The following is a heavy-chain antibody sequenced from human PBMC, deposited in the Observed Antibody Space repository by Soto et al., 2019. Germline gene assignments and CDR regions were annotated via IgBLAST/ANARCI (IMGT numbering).Heavy chain of an antibody. CDR1: GGSISGYY. J-gene: IGHJ4*02. V-gene: IGHV4-59*12. Sequence: ASETLSLTCTVSGGSISGYYWSWIRQPPGKALEWIGYIYYSGSTNYNPSLKSRVTISVDTSKNQFSLKLTSVTAADTAVYYCARYYGDYKNYFDYWGQGTLVTVSS. CDR3: ARYYGDYKNYFDY. CDR2: IYYSGST. D-gene: IGHD4-17*01.